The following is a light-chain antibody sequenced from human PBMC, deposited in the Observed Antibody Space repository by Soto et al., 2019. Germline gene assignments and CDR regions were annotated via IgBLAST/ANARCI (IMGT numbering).Light chain of an antibody. CDR1: SHDIGAYDY. CDR2: GVR. Sequence: QSVLTHPTAVSLSAEQSSTISCTVKSHDIGAYDYVSCSQQHPGKAPRLLISGVRNRPSGIPSRFSASTSGLTAYLTISGLQAEDEADYYCASFTTNRVYVFGPGTKVTV. CDR3: ASFTTNRVYV. J-gene: IGLJ1*01. V-gene: IGLV2-14*01.